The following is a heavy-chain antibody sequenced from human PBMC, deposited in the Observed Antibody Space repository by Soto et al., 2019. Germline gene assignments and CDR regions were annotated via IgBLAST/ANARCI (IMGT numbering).Heavy chain of an antibody. CDR2: IIPISGTA. CDR1: GGTFSSYA. D-gene: IGHD3-22*01. CDR3: ARDGDYYDSSGYYRPGWFDP. V-gene: IGHV1-69*01. Sequence: QVQLVQSGAEVKKPGSSVKVSCKASGGTFSSYAISWVRQAPGQGLEWMGGIIPISGTANYTQKFEGRVTITADESTSTAYMELSSVRSEVTAVYYCARDGDYYDSSGYYRPGWFDPWGQGTLVPVSS. J-gene: IGHJ5*02.